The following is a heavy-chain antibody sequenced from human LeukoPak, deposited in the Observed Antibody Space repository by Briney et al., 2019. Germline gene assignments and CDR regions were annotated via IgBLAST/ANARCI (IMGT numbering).Heavy chain of an antibody. D-gene: IGHD6-6*01. J-gene: IGHJ4*02. V-gene: IGHV4-59*01. Sequence: PSETLSLTCTVSGGSISSYYWSWIWQPPGKGLEWIGYIYYSGSTNYNPSLKSRVTISVDTSKNQFSLKLSSVTAADTAVYYCARRVSSSSSIDYWGQGTLVTVSS. CDR1: GGSISSYY. CDR2: IYYSGST. CDR3: ARRVSSSSSIDY.